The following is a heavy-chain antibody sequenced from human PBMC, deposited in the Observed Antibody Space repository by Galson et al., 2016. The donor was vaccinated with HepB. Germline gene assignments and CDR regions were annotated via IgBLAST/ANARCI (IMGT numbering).Heavy chain of an antibody. D-gene: IGHD3-9*01. V-gene: IGHV4-39*01. CDR3: ARQGYNILTGYINYFDY. J-gene: IGHJ4*02. CDR2: IYYSGGT. CDR1: GGSISSSSYY. Sequence: SETLSLTCTVSGGSISSSSYYWGWIRQPPGKGLEWIGTIYYSGGTYYNPSLKSRVTISVDTSKNQFSLKLSSVTAADTAMYYCARQGYNILTGYINYFDYWGQGTLVTVSS.